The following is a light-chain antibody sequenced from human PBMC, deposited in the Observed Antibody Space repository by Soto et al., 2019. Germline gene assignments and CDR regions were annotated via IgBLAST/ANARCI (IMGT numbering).Light chain of an antibody. CDR2: DNN. Sequence: QSVLTQPPSVSAAPGQKVTISCSGSSSNVGNNYVSWYQQLPGTAPKLLIYDNNKRPSGIPDRFSGSKSGTSASLAISGLQSEDEAHYYCAAWDDSLNGVEFGGGTKLTVL. J-gene: IGLJ2*01. V-gene: IGLV1-51*01. CDR3: AAWDDSLNGVE. CDR1: SSNVGNNY.